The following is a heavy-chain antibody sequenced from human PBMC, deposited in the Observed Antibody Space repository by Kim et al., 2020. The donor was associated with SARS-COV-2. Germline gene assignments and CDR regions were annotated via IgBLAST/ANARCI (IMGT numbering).Heavy chain of an antibody. Sequence: YYADSVHGRFTISRDNAKNSLYLQVNSLRAEDTAVYYCAGSGYYGFYFDYWGQGTLVTVSS. J-gene: IGHJ4*02. V-gene: IGHV3-21*01. D-gene: IGHD3-22*01. CDR3: AGSGYYGFYFDY.